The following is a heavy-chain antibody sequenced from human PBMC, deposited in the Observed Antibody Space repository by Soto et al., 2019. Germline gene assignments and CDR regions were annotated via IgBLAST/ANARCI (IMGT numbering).Heavy chain of an antibody. CDR2: ISPSVGST. D-gene: IGHD2-2*01. Sequence: ASVKVSCKASGNTFTSYYMHWVRQAPGQGLEWMGIISPSVGSTSYAQKFQGRVTMTRDTSTSTVYMELSSLRSEDTAVYYCARPTSYCSSTSCYQGPLKKAYYYYGMDVWGQGTTVTVSS. CDR3: ARPTSYCSSTSCYQGPLKKAYYYYGMDV. CDR1: GNTFTSYY. V-gene: IGHV1-46*01. J-gene: IGHJ6*02.